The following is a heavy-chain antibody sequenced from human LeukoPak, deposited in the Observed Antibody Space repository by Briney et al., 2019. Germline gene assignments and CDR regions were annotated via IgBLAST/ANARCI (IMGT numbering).Heavy chain of an antibody. V-gene: IGHV4-34*01. CDR3: ARGRGYVLRFLEWLCYFDY. CDR1: GGSFSGYY. J-gene: IGHJ4*02. Sequence: SETLSLTCAVYGGSFSGYYWSWIRQPPGKGLEWIGEINHSGSTNYNPSLKSRVTISVDTSKNQFSLKLSSVTAAGTAVYYCARGRGYVLRFLEWLCYFDYWGQGTLVTVSS. D-gene: IGHD3-3*01. CDR2: INHSGST.